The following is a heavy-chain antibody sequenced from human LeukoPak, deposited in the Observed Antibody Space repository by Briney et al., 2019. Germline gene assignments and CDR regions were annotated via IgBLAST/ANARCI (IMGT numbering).Heavy chain of an antibody. J-gene: IGHJ4*02. CDR3: AKDRVPAVVPAGEK. CDR2: ISSSGTAV. CDR1: GFTFSDYY. D-gene: IGHD2-2*01. Sequence: GGSLRLSCAASGFTFSDYYMTWIRQAPGKGLEWVSYISSSGTAVYYPDSMKGRFTISRDNAKNSLYLQMNSLRAEDTAVYYCAKDRVPAVVPAGEKWGQGTLVTVSS. V-gene: IGHV3-11*01.